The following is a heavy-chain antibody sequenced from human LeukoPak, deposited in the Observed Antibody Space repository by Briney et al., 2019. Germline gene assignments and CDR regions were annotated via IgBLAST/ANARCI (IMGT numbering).Heavy chain of an antibody. D-gene: IGHD1-1*01. Sequence: GASVKVSCKASGYTFTSYDINWVRQAPGQGLEWMGWISAYNGNTNYAQKLQGRVTMTTDTSTSTAYMELRSLRSDDTAVYYCARDWKHLWFDPWGQGTLVTVSS. CDR2: ISAYNGNT. J-gene: IGHJ5*02. CDR1: GYTFTSYD. CDR3: ARDWKHLWFDP. V-gene: IGHV1-18*01.